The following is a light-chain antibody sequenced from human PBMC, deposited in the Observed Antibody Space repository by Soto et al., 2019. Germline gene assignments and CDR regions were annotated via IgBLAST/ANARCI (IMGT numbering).Light chain of an antibody. V-gene: IGKV3-15*01. CDR3: RQYNNCPPYT. CDR1: QSVSSY. Sequence: DIQMTQSPATLSASPGERATLSCRASQSVSSYLDWYQQKPGKAPRLLIYGASTRDNGIPARFSGSGSGTEFIPTISSRQSSDVAANYCRQYNNCPPYTFGQGTKLEIK. J-gene: IGKJ2*01. CDR2: GAS.